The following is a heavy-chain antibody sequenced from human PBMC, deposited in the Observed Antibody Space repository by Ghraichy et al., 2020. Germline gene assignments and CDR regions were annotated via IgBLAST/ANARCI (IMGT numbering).Heavy chain of an antibody. V-gene: IGHV3-30-3*01. D-gene: IGHD2-8*02. CDR2: ISTDGGTK. CDR3: ARGTGSNSYSSADS. CDR1: GFTLSTHA. Sequence: GGSLRLSCAASGFTLSTHAMHWVRQTPGKGLEWVAVISTDGGTKYYADSVKGRFTISRDNSNNTLYLQMNSLTTEDTAVYYCARGTGSNSYSSADSWGQGALVTVSS. J-gene: IGHJ4*02.